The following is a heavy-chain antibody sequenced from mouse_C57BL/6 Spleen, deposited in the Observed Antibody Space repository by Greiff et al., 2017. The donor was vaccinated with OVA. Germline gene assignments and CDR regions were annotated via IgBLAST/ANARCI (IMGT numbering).Heavy chain of an antibody. V-gene: IGHV1-53*01. CDR1: GYTFTSYW. CDR2: INPSNGGT. D-gene: IGHD1-1*01. J-gene: IGHJ1*03. CDR3: ARGTVVDNWYFDV. Sequence: VQLQQPGTELVKPGASVKLSCKASGYTFTSYWMHWVKQRPGTGLEWIGNINPSNGGTNYNEKFKSKATLTVDKSSSTASMQLSSLTSEDSAVYYCARGTVVDNWYFDVWGTGTTVTVSS.